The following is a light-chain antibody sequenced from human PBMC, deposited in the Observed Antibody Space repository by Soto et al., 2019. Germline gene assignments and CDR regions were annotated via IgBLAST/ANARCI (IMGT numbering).Light chain of an antibody. V-gene: IGKV3-15*01. Sequence: EIVLTQSPSTLSVSPAERTTLSCRASKSVSSNLARYQQKPGQAPRLRIYGASTRAIGIPARFSASGPWSEFTLAISSLQSKDCVVYYCEQYNNCPPYTFGQGTNLYIK. CDR2: GAS. CDR1: KSVSSN. J-gene: IGKJ2*01. CDR3: EQYNNCPPYT.